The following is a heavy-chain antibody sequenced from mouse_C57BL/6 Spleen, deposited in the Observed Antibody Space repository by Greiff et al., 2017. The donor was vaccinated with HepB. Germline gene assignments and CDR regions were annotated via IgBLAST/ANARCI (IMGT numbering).Heavy chain of an antibody. V-gene: IGHV5-9*01. D-gene: IGHD2-3*01. CDR2: ISGGGSNT. Sequence: EVKVVESGGGLVKPGGSLKLSCAASGFTFSCYTMSWVRQTPEKRLEWVATISGGGSNTYYPDSVKGRFTFSRDNAKNTLYLQMSSLRSEDTALYYCARQGALYYYAMDYWGQGTSVTVSS. CDR1: GFTFSCYT. J-gene: IGHJ4*01. CDR3: ARQGALYYYAMDY.